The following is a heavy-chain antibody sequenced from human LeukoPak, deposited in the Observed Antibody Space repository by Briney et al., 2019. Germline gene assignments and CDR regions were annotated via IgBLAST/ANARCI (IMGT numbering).Heavy chain of an antibody. CDR3: ARGRSTADY. V-gene: IGHV4-59*08. J-gene: IGHJ4*02. D-gene: IGHD4-17*01. Sequence: SETLSLTCTVSGGSISSYYWSWVRQPPGKGLEWIGYIYYSGSTNYNPSLKSRVTISVDTSKNQFSLKLSSVTAADTAVYYCARGRSTADYWGQGTLVTVSS. CDR1: GGSISSYY. CDR2: IYYSGST.